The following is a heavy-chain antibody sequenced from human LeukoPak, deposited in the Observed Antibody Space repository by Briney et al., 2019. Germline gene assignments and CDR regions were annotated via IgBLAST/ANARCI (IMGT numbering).Heavy chain of an antibody. D-gene: IGHD3-3*01. CDR3: SRARDYDFWSGYLYYFDY. V-gene: IGHV4-34*01. J-gene: IGHJ4*02. CDR1: GGSFSGYY. CDR2: INHSGST. Sequence: SETLAFTCAVYGGSFSGYYWSWIRQPPGKGLEWIGEINHSGSTNYNPSLKTRVTISVDTSKNQFSLKLSSSPASGSALYYSSRARDYDFWSGYLYYFDYWGQGTLVTVSS.